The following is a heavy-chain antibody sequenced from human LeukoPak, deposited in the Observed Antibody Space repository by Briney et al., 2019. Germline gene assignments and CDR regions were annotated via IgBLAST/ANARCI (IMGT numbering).Heavy chain of an antibody. CDR3: ARDNTYMFDY. D-gene: IGHD2-2*02. CDR2: ISYDGSNK. Sequence: GRSLRLSCAASGFTFSSYAMHWVRQAPGKGLEWVAVISYDGSNKYYADSVKGRFTVARDNAKNTLYLEMNRLRAEDTAVYYCARDNTYMFDYWGQGTQVTVSS. J-gene: IGHJ4*02. CDR1: GFTFSSYA. V-gene: IGHV3-30-3*01.